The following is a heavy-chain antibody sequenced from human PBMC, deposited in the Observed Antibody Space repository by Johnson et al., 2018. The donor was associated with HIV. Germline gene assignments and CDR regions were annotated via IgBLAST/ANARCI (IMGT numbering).Heavy chain of an antibody. D-gene: IGHD6-13*01. CDR3: AKVRRGSSWYIAFDI. CDR1: GFTVSNNY. CDR2: IYSGGST. J-gene: IGHJ3*02. Sequence: VQLVESGGTLIQPGGSLRLSCAASGFTVSNNYMSWVRQAPGKGLEWVSVIYSGGSTYYTESLKGRITIQRDNSKNTLYLQMNSLRAEYTAVYYCAKVRRGSSWYIAFDIWGQGTMVTVSS. V-gene: IGHV3-53*01.